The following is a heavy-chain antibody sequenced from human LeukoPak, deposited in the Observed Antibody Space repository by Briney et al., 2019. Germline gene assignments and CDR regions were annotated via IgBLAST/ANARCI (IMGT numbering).Heavy chain of an antibody. CDR1: GYTFTSYY. Sequence: ASVKVSCKASGYTFTSYYMHWVRQAPGQGLEWMGWINPNSGGTNYAQKFQGRVTMTRDTSISTAYMELSRLRSDDTAVYYCASHPAGDLSGSYYSYWGQGTLVTVSS. CDR2: INPNSGGT. V-gene: IGHV1-2*02. J-gene: IGHJ4*02. CDR3: ASHPAGDLSGSYYSY. D-gene: IGHD3-10*01.